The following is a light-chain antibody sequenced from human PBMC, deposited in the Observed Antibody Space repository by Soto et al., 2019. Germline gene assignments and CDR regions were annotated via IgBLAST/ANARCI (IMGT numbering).Light chain of an antibody. CDR1: TTDVGSYNY. V-gene: IGLV2-14*01. J-gene: IGLJ1*01. Sequence: QSALTQPASVSGSPGQSITISCTGTTTDVGSYNYVSWYQQHPGKAPKLMVYDVSNRSSGVSNRFSGSKSGNTASLTISGLQAEDEADYYCGSYATTSTDVFGPGTKLTVL. CDR2: DVS. CDR3: GSYATTSTDV.